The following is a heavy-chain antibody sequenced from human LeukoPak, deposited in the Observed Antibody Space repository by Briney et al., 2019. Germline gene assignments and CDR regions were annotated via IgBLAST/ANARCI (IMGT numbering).Heavy chain of an antibody. CDR1: GFTFSSYW. CDR3: AREIRDGYNTGGDY. V-gene: IGHV3-7*01. D-gene: IGHD5-24*01. J-gene: IGHJ4*02. CDR2: IKQDGSEK. Sequence: GGSLRLSCAASGFTFSSYWMSWVRQAPGKGLEWVANIKQDGSEKYYVDSVKGRFTISRDNSKNTLYLQMGSLRAEDMAVYYCAREIRDGYNTGGDYWGQGTLVTVSS.